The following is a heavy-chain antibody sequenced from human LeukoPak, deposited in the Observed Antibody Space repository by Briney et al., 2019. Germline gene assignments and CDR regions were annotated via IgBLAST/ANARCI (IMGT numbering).Heavy chain of an antibody. CDR2: ISGSGGST. V-gene: IGHV3-23*01. Sequence: GGSLRLSCAASGFTFSSYAMSWVRQAPGKGLEWVSAISGSGGSTYYADSVKGRFTISRDNPKNTLYLQMNSLRAEDTAVYYCAKDSRPLYCGGDCYSDFDYWGQGTLVTVSS. CDR3: AKDSRPLYCGGDCYSDFDY. J-gene: IGHJ4*02. CDR1: GFTFSSYA. D-gene: IGHD2-21*02.